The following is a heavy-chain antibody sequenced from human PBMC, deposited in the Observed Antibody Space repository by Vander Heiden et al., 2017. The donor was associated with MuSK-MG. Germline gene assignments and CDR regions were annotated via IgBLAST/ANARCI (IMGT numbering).Heavy chain of an antibody. Sequence: QITLKESGPTLVKPTQTLTLTCTFPGFSLTTSQVGVAWIRQPPGKALEWLAMIFWNDEKRYSPSLKSRLTITKDTSKNQVVLTMTNMDPVDTATYYCAHRLLRRSGGQEFDYWGQGTVVTVSS. CDR2: IFWNDEK. CDR3: AHRLLRRSGGQEFDY. D-gene: IGHD2-8*02. V-gene: IGHV2-5*01. CDR1: GFSLTTSQVG. J-gene: IGHJ4*02.